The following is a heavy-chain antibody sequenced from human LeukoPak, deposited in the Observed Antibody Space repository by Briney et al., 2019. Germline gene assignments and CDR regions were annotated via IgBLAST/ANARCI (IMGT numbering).Heavy chain of an antibody. Sequence: ASVKVSCKASGYTFTGYYMHWVRQAPGQGLEWMGWINPNSGGTNYAQKFQGRVTMTRDTSISTAYMELSRLRFDDTAVYYCARAREKSSGLSYFDYWGQGTLVTVSS. V-gene: IGHV1-2*02. CDR3: ARAREKSSGLSYFDY. CDR1: GYTFTGYY. D-gene: IGHD6-19*01. J-gene: IGHJ4*02. CDR2: INPNSGGT.